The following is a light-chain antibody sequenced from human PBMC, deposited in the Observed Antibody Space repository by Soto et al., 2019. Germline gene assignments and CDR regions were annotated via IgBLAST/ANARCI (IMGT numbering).Light chain of an antibody. Sequence: DIKLTQSPSFLSASVGDRVTITCRASQGLSSDLAGYQQKPGKAPKLLIYAASTLQSGVPSRFSGSGSGTEFTLTISSLQPEDFATYYCQQLNSYPITFGQGTRLEIK. CDR2: AAS. CDR3: QQLNSYPIT. V-gene: IGKV1-9*01. CDR1: QGLSSD. J-gene: IGKJ5*01.